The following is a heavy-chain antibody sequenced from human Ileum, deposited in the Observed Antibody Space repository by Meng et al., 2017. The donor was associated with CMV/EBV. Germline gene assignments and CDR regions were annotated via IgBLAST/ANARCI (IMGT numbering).Heavy chain of an antibody. Sequence: GGSLRLSCAASGFTFSSYWMSWVRQAPGKGLEWVANIKQDGSEKYYVDSVKGQFTISRDNAKNSLYLQMNSLRAEDSAVYYCARVTSGTYYIRYYYGMDVWGQGTTVTVSS. CDR1: GFTFSSYW. CDR3: ARVTSGTYYIRYYYGMDV. CDR2: IKQDGSEK. J-gene: IGHJ6*02. D-gene: IGHD1-26*01. V-gene: IGHV3-7*04.